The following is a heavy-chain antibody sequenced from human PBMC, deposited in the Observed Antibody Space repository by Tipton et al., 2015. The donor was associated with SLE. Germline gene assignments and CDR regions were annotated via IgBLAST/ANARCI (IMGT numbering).Heavy chain of an antibody. CDR1: GGSISSGGYY. CDR3: ASGYSGYLDY. CDR2: IYYSGST. Sequence: TLSLTCTVSGGSISSGGYYWTWIRQHPGKGPEWIGYIYYSGSTYYNPSLKSRVTISVDTSKNQFSLKLSSVTAADTAVYYCASGYSGYLDYWGQGTLVTVSS. J-gene: IGHJ4*02. D-gene: IGHD5-12*01. V-gene: IGHV4-31*03.